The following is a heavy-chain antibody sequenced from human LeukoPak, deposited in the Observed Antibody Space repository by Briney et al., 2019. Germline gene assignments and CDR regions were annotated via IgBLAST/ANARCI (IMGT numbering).Heavy chain of an antibody. CDR1: GFTFSSYR. CDR2: IKKDGSEK. J-gene: IGHJ4*02. V-gene: IGHV3-7*02. CDR3: ALDVVVVPLY. D-gene: IGHD2-2*01. Sequence: GGSLRLSCAASGFTFSSYRMSWVRQAPGKGLEWVANIKKDGSEKNYVDSAKGRFTISRDNAKNSLYLQMNSLRAEDTAVYYCALDVVVVPLYWGRGTLVTVSS.